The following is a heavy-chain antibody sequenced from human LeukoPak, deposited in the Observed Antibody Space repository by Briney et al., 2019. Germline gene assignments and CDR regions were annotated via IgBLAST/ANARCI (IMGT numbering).Heavy chain of an antibody. CDR3: VRDPSYGSSWYYYMDV. Sequence: GGSLRLSCAASGFTFSSYAMSWVRQAPGKGLEWVSAISGSGGSTYYADSVKGRFTISRDNSKNSLYLQMDSLRVEDTAVYYCVRDPSYGSSWYYYMDVWGKGTTVTVSS. J-gene: IGHJ6*03. CDR1: GFTFSSYA. V-gene: IGHV3-23*01. CDR2: ISGSGGST. D-gene: IGHD6-13*01.